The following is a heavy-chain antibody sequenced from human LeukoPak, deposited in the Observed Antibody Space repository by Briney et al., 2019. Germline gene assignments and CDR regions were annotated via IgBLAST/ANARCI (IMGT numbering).Heavy chain of an antibody. D-gene: IGHD4-23*01. J-gene: IGHJ4*02. Sequence: PSETLSLTCTVSGGSISSYYWSWIRQPPGKGLEWIGYVYYSGTTNYNPSLKSRVIVSVDTSKNQFSLKLSPVIAADTAVYYCARVGVDYSGNIIKYYFDYWGQGTLVTVSS. V-gene: IGHV4-59*01. CDR1: GGSISSYY. CDR2: VYYSGTT. CDR3: ARVGVDYSGNIIKYYFDY.